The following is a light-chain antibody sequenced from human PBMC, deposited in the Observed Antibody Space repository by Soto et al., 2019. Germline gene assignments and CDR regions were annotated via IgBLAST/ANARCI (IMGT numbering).Light chain of an antibody. Sequence: DIQMTQSPSSLSASVGDRVTITCRASQSISSYLNWYQQKPGKAPNLLIYAASSLQSGVPSRFSGSGSGTDFTLTISSLQPEDVATYYCQQSYNTPWTFGQGTKVEIK. CDR2: AAS. J-gene: IGKJ1*01. CDR1: QSISSY. CDR3: QQSYNTPWT. V-gene: IGKV1-39*01.